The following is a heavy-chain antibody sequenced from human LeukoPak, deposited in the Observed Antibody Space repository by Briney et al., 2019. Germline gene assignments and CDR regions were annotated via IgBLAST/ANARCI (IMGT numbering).Heavy chain of an antibody. CDR3: VRGLGHYGGNSYYFDF. J-gene: IGHJ4*02. CDR1: GYTSTGYF. CDR2: INPNTGDT. V-gene: IGHV1-2*02. Sequence: ASVKVSCKTSGYTSTGYFIHWVRQAPGQGLDWMGWINPNTGDTDYPQKFQGRVTMTGDTSISTTYMELRSLRSDDTAVYYCVRGLGHYGGNSYYFDFWGQGTLVTVSS. D-gene: IGHD4-23*01.